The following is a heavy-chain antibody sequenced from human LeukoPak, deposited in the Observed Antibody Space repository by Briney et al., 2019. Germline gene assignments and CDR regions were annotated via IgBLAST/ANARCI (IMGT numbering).Heavy chain of an antibody. V-gene: IGHV3-74*01. Sequence: GGSLRLSCAASGFTFDDYGMSWVRQAPGKGLVWVSRITSDGSSTSHADSVKGRFTISRDNAKNTLYLQMNSLRAEDTAMYYCARDYAVGGPLDYWGQGTLVTVSS. CDR3: ARDYAVGGPLDY. J-gene: IGHJ4*02. CDR2: ITSDGSST. D-gene: IGHD2-2*01. CDR1: GFTFDDYG.